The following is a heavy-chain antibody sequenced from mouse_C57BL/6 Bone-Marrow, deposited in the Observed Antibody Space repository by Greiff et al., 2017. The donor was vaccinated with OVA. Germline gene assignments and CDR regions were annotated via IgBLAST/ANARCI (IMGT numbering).Heavy chain of an antibody. J-gene: IGHJ4*01. CDR3: ARGQISPMDY. V-gene: IGHV1-26*01. CDR1: GYTFTDYY. D-gene: IGHD6-1*01. Sequence: EVQLQQSGPELVKPGASVKISCKASGYTFTDYYMNWVKQSHGKSLEWIGDINPNNGGTSYNQKFKGKATLTVDKSSSTAYMELRSLTSEDSAVYYCARGQISPMDYWGQGTSVTVSS. CDR2: INPNNGGT.